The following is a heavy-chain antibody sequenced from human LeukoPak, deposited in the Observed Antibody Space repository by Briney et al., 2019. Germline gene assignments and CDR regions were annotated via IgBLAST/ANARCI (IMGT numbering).Heavy chain of an antibody. V-gene: IGHV4-34*01. D-gene: IGHD3-10*01. Sequence: PSETLSLTCTVSGGSISNYYWNWIRQPPGRGLEWIGEINHSGSTNYNPSLKSRVTISVDTSKNQFSLKLSSVTAADTAVYYCARGQYYYPQGFDPWGQGTLVTVSS. CDR3: ARGQYYYPQGFDP. CDR2: INHSGST. CDR1: GGSISNYY. J-gene: IGHJ5*02.